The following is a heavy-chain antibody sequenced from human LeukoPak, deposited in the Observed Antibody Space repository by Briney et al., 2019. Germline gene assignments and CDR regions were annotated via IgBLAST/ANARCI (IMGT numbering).Heavy chain of an antibody. CDR2: IYPGDSDT. CDR3: ARRRDGYNYVGTDY. Sequence: GESLKISCKGSGYNFTNYWIGWVRQMPGKGLEWMGIIYPGDSDTTYSPSFQGQVTISANKSISTAYLQWSSLKASDTAMYYCARRRDGYNYVGTDYWGQGTLVTVSS. V-gene: IGHV5-51*01. CDR1: GYNFTNYW. J-gene: IGHJ4*02. D-gene: IGHD5-24*01.